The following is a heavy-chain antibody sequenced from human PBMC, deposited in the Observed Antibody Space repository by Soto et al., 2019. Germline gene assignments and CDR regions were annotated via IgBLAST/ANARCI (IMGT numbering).Heavy chain of an antibody. CDR3: AKGAVTSIFGYFDY. D-gene: IGHD3-3*01. CDR1: GFTFDDYA. J-gene: IGHJ4*02. Sequence: EVHLVESGGGLVQPGRSLRLSCTASGFTFDDYAMHWVRQVPGKGLERVSSISWNSGNIVYADSVKGRFTISRDSANNSLYLQMSSLRTEDTALYYCAKGAVTSIFGYFDYWGQGTLVTVSS. V-gene: IGHV3-9*01. CDR2: ISWNSGNI.